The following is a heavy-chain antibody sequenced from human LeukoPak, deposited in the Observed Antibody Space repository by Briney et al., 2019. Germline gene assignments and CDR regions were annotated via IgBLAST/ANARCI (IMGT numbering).Heavy chain of an antibody. D-gene: IGHD2-21*02. J-gene: IGHJ3*02. V-gene: IGHV3-7*01. CDR1: GFTFSSYW. CDR3: ARVAKYCGGDCYVPDAFDI. Sequence: PGGSLRLSCAASGFTFSSYWMSWVRQAPGKGLEWVANIKQDGSEKYYVDSVKGRFTISRDNAKNSLYLQMNSLRAEDTAVYYCARVAKYCGGDCYVPDAFDIWGQGTMVTVSS. CDR2: IKQDGSEK.